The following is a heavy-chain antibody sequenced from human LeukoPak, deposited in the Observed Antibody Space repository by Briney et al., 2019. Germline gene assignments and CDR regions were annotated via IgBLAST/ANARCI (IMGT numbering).Heavy chain of an antibody. Sequence: PGGSLRLSCAASGFTFSSYNMNWVRQAPGKGLEWVSAISGSGGSTYYADSVKGRFTISRDNSKNTLYLQMNSLRAEDTAVYYCAKVRQWLGRENKYRTYYFDYWGQGTLVTVSS. D-gene: IGHD6-19*01. V-gene: IGHV3-23*01. CDR1: GFTFSSYN. CDR3: AKVRQWLGRENKYRTYYFDY. J-gene: IGHJ4*02. CDR2: ISGSGGST.